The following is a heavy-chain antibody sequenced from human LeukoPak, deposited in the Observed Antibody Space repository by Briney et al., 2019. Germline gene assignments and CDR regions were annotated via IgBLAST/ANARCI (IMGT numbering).Heavy chain of an antibody. CDR2: ISYSGGT. Sequence: SETLSLTCAVSGGSIISNNHYWGWTRQPPGKGLEWFGSISYSGGTAYNPSLRSRVTISVDTSKNQFSLKVNSVTAADTAVYYCAREVEYYDSSGYRPHAFDIWGQGTLVTVSA. CDR3: AREVEYYDSSGYRPHAFDI. D-gene: IGHD3-22*01. V-gene: IGHV4-39*02. J-gene: IGHJ3*02. CDR1: GGSIISNNHY.